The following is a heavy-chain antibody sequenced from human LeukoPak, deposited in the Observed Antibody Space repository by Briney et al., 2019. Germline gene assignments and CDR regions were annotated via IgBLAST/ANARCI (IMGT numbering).Heavy chain of an antibody. CDR2: IRYDGSNK. J-gene: IGHJ6*03. CDR1: GFTFSSYG. CDR3: AKVDYTQGNYYYYYMDV. Sequence: GGSLRLSCAASGFTFSSYGIHWVRQAPGKGLEWVAFIRYDGSNKYYADSVKGRFTISRDNSKNTLYLQMNSLRAEDTAVYYCAKVDYTQGNYYYYYMDVWGKGTTVTVSS. D-gene: IGHD3-3*01. V-gene: IGHV3-30*02.